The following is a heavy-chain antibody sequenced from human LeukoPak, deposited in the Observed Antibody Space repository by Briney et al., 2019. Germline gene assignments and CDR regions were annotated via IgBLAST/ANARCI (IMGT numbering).Heavy chain of an antibody. Sequence: GGSLRLSCAASGFTFSGYWMRWVRQAPGKGLVWVSRINTDGSSAWYADSVKGRFTVSRDNAKNTLYLQMNSLRAEDTALYFCAREMDIAMVFDYWGQGTMVTVSS. V-gene: IGHV3-74*01. CDR2: INTDGSSA. J-gene: IGHJ4*02. CDR3: AREMDIAMVFDY. CDR1: GFTFSGYW. D-gene: IGHD5-18*01.